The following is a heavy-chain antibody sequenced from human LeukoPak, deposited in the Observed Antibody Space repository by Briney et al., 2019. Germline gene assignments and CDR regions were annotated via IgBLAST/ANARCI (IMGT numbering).Heavy chain of an antibody. CDR3: ARGGNYYDSSGP. CDR1: GGSISSGDYY. V-gene: IGHV4-30-4*01. D-gene: IGHD3-22*01. CDR2: IYYSGST. J-gene: IGHJ5*02. Sequence: SETLSLTCTVSGGSISSGDYYWSWIRQPPGKGLEWIGYIYYSGSTYYNPSLKSRVTISVDTSENQFSLKLSSVTAADTAVYYCARGGNYYDSSGPWGQGTLVTVSS.